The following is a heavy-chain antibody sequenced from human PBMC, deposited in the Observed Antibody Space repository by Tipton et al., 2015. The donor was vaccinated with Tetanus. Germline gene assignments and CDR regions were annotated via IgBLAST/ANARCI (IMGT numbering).Heavy chain of an antibody. CDR3: ARDRGSLMVRGVMSDY. V-gene: IGHV3-21*01. J-gene: IGHJ4*02. CDR2: ISSSSSYI. Sequence: SLRLSCAASGFTFSSYSMNWVRQAPGKGLEWVSSISSSSSYIYYADSVKGRFTISRDNAKNSLYLQMNSLRAEDTAVYYCARDRGSLMVRGVMSDYWGQGTLVTVSS. D-gene: IGHD3-10*01. CDR1: GFTFSSYS.